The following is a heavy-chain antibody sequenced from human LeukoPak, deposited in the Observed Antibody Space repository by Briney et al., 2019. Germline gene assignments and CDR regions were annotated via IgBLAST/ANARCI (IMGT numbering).Heavy chain of an antibody. V-gene: IGHV3-48*03. J-gene: IGHJ4*02. CDR3: SRAIVRGVTDY. CDR2: ISSSGFTI. Sequence: GGSLRLSCAASGFTFSSYEMNWVRQAPGKGLEWVSYISSSGFTIYYADSVRGRFTISRDNAKHSLFLQMNSLRAEDTAVYYCSRAIVRGVTDYWGQGTLVTVSS. CDR1: GFTFSSYE. D-gene: IGHD3-10*01.